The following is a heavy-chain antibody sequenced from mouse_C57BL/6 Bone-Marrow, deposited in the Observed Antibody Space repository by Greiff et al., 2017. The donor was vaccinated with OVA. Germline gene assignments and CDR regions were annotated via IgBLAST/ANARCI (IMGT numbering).Heavy chain of an antibody. CDR1: GYTFTSYG. Sequence: QVQLQQSGAELARPGASVKLSCKASGYTFTSYGISWVKQRPGQGLEWIGKIYPSSGDTYYNEKFKGKATLTADKSSSTAYMELRSLTSEDSAVYFCARGSLLRLDYWGQGTTLTVSS. V-gene: IGHV1-81*01. CDR3: ARGSLLRLDY. CDR2: IYPSSGDT. D-gene: IGHD1-2*01. J-gene: IGHJ2*01.